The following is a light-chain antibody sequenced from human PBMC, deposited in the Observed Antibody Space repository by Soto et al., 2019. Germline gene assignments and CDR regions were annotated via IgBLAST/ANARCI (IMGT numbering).Light chain of an antibody. J-gene: IGKJ2*01. Sequence: EIVLTQSPGTLSLSPGERATLSCRASQSVSSSYLAWYQQKPGQAPRLLIYGASRRATGIPDRFSGSGSGTDFTLTISRLEPEDFAVYYCQQYGRSPLYTVGQGTKLEIK. CDR1: QSVSSSY. CDR2: GAS. CDR3: QQYGRSPLYT. V-gene: IGKV3-20*01.